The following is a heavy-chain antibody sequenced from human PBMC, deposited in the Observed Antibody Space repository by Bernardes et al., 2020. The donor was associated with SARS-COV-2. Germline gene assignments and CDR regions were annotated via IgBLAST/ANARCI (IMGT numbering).Heavy chain of an antibody. CDR3: ARVGATTFY. CDR1: GLDFSSYL. J-gene: IGHJ4*02. D-gene: IGHD1-26*01. V-gene: IGHV3-74*01. Sequence: VESLCLSCVASGLDFSSYLMHWVRQAPGPGLEWVSRINSDGDRTNYADSVKGRFTISRDNARDTLYLQMNSLRVEDTAIYYSARVGATTFYLGQGTLVTVSS. CDR2: INSDGDRT.